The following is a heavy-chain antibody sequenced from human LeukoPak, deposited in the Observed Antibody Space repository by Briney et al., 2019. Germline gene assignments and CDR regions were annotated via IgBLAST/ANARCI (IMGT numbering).Heavy chain of an antibody. J-gene: IGHJ5*02. CDR2: INPNSGGT. Sequence: GASVKVSCKASGYTFTSYGISWVRQAPGQGLEWMGWINPNSGGTNYAQKFQGRVTMTRDTSISTAYMELSRLRSDDTAVYYCARDQEDIVVVPAASGFDPWGQGTLVTVSS. CDR1: GYTFTSYG. V-gene: IGHV1-2*02. D-gene: IGHD2-2*01. CDR3: ARDQEDIVVVPAASGFDP.